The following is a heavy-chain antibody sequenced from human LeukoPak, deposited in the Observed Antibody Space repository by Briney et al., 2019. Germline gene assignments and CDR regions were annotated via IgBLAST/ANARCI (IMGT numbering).Heavy chain of an antibody. CDR1: GGSISTYY. V-gene: IGHV4-59*08. Sequence: SETLSLTCTVSGGSISTYYWSWIRQPPGKGLEWIGYIYYSVSTNYNPSLKSRVTISVDTSKNQFSLKLSSVTAADTAVYYCARHDGIAVADDAFDIWGQGTMVTVSS. D-gene: IGHD6-19*01. CDR3: ARHDGIAVADDAFDI. CDR2: IYYSVST. J-gene: IGHJ3*02.